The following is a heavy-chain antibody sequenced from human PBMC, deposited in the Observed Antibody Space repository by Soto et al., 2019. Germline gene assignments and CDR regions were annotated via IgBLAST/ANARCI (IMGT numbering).Heavy chain of an antibody. CDR1: GGSVSSGSYY. J-gene: IGHJ4*02. CDR2: IYYSGST. CDR3: AREDFWSGYYGY. Sequence: QVQLQESGPGLVKPSETLSLTCTVSGGSVSSGSYYWSWIRQPPGKGLEWIGYIYYSGSTNYNPSLKSRXXIXVXXSKNQFSLKLSSVTAADTAVYYCAREDFWSGYYGYWGQGTLVTVSS. V-gene: IGHV4-61*01. D-gene: IGHD3-3*01.